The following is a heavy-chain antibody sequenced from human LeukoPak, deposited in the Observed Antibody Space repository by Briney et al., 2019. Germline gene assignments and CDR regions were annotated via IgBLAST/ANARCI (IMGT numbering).Heavy chain of an antibody. CDR2: MNPNSGNT. J-gene: IGHJ4*02. V-gene: IGHV1-8*01. CDR1: GYTFTSYD. CDR3: ATGHIPPYYYGSGTNY. D-gene: IGHD3-10*01. Sequence: ASVKVSCKASGYTFTSYDINWVRQATGQGLEWMGWMNPNSGNTGYAQKFQGRVTMTRNTSISTAYMELSSLRSEDTAVYYCATGHIPPYYYGSGTNYWGQGTQVTVSS.